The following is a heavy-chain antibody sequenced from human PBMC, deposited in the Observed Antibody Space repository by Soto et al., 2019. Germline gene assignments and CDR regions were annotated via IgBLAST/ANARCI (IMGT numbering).Heavy chain of an antibody. CDR3: GHRRDVATRCWFDP. CDR2: IYASGGT. J-gene: IGHJ5*02. CDR1: GFSLSSGGGA. Sequence: QITLKESGPTLVKSTQTLTLTCTFSGFSLSSGGGAVGWIRQPPGTALEWLAIIYASGGTHYSPSLKTRLTITKETSKNLVVLTMTNMDPVDTATYYCGHRRDVATRCWFDPWGQGILVTVSS. V-gene: IGHV2-5*01. D-gene: IGHD6-6*01.